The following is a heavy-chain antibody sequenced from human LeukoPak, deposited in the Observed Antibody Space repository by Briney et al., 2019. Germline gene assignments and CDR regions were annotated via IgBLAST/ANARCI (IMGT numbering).Heavy chain of an antibody. CDR1: GFTFSSYS. V-gene: IGHV3-21*01. J-gene: IGHJ6*03. CDR2: ISSSSSYI. CDR3: ARVIRYCSSTSCSKDMDV. Sequence: GGSLRLSCAASGFTFSSYSMNWVRQAPGKGLGWVSSISSSSSYIYYADSVKGRFTISRDNAKNSLYLQMNSLRAEDTAVYYCARVIRYCSSTSCSKDMDVWGKGTTVTISS. D-gene: IGHD2-2*01.